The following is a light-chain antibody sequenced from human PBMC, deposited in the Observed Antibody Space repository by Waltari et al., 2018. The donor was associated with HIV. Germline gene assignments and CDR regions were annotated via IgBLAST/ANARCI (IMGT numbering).Light chain of an antibody. J-gene: IGLJ3*02. Sequence: SYELTQPPSVSVSPGQTANIACSGYKLGDKFVCWYQHKSGQSPELVIFHDDDRPSGIPERFSGSNSGDTATLTISGTQPMDEADYYCQAWDSGSNWVFGGGTRLTVL. CDR3: QAWDSGSNWV. V-gene: IGLV3-1*01. CDR2: HDD. CDR1: KLGDKF.